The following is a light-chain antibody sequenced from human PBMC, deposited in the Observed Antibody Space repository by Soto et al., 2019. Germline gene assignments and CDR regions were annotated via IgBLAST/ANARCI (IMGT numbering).Light chain of an antibody. V-gene: IGLV1-44*01. CDR1: GSNIASNT. CDR3: AAWDDSLNGVV. J-gene: IGLJ2*01. Sequence: QSVLTQPPSASGTPGQRVTISCSGSGSNIASNTVNWYKQLPGTAPKLLIYSNNLRPSGVPDRFSGSKSGTSASLAIVGLQSEDEADYSCAAWDDSLNGVVFGGGTKLTVL. CDR2: SNN.